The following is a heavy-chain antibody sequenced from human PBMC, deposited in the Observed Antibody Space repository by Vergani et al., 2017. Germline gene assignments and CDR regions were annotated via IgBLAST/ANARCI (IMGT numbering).Heavy chain of an antibody. V-gene: IGHV3-11*01. D-gene: IGHD2-2*01. CDR3: ARDSGEYQPEAFDY. Sequence: VQLVESGGGFVKPGGSLRLFCAASGFTLSDYYMSWICQAPGKGLEWVSYISSSGSTIYYADSVKGRFTISRDNAKNSLYLQMNSLRAEDTAVYYCARDSGEYQPEAFDYWGQGTLVTVSS. J-gene: IGHJ4*02. CDR2: ISSSGSTI. CDR1: GFTLSDYY.